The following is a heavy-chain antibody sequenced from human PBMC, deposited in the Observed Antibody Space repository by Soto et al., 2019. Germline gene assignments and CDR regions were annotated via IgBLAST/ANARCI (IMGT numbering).Heavy chain of an antibody. J-gene: IGHJ6*03. V-gene: IGHV2-26*01. D-gene: IGHD6-19*01. CDR2: IFSNDEK. CDR3: ARILFGRSVAGGYFYMDV. CDR1: GFSLSNGKVG. Sequence: HVTLKESGPVLVKPTETLTLTFTVSGFSLSNGKVGVSWIRQPPGKALEWLAHIFSNDEKSYRTALTSRLTITEDTSKSQVVLTMTNVDPVDTATYYCARILFGRSVAGGYFYMDVWGNGTTVTVSS.